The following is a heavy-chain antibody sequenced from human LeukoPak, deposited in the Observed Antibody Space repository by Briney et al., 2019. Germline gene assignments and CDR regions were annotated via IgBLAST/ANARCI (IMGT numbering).Heavy chain of an antibody. J-gene: IGHJ4*02. CDR3: ARAGLGTYYGTYYFDY. V-gene: IGHV4-39*01. Sequence: SETLSLTCTVSGGSISSSSYYWGWIRQPPGKGLEWIGSIYYSGSTYYNPSLKSRVTISVDTSKNQFSLKLSSVTATDTAVCYCARAGLGTYYGTYYFDYWGQGTLVTVSS. CDR2: IYYSGST. D-gene: IGHD1-26*01. CDR1: GGSISSSSYY.